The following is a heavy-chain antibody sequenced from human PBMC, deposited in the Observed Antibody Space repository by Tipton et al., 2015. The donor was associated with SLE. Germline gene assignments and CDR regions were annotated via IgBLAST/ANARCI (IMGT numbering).Heavy chain of an antibody. CDR1: GDSISSYF. D-gene: IGHD4-23*01. CDR2: IYYTGST. CDR3: ARDYGGTSGWYFDH. Sequence: TLSLTCTVSGDSISSYFWSWIRQPPGKGLEWFGYIYYTGSTNYNASLKSRVTISVDTSKNQFSLKLGSVTAADTAVYYCARDYGGTSGWYFDHWGRGTLVTVSS. J-gene: IGHJ2*01. V-gene: IGHV4-59*01.